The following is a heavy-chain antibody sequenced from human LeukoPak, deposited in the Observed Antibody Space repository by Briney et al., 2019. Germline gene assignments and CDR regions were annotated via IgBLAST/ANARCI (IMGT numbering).Heavy chain of an antibody. D-gene: IGHD3-22*01. V-gene: IGHV4-31*03. Sequence: PSETLSLTCTVSGGSISSGGYSWSWIRQHPGKGLEWIGYIYYSGSTYYNPSLKSRVTISVDTSKNQFSLKLSSVTAADTAVYYCARDYLSYYDSSGYAFDIWGQGTMVTVSS. CDR1: GGSISSGGYS. CDR3: ARDYLSYYDSSGYAFDI. J-gene: IGHJ3*02. CDR2: IYYSGST.